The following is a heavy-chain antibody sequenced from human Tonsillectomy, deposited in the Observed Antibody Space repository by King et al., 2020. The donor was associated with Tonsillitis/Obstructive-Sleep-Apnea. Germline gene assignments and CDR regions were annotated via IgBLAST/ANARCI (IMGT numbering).Heavy chain of an antibody. CDR3: AREFTTDAFDI. CDR1: GGSFSGYY. CDR2: IDHSGRT. J-gene: IGHJ3*02. V-gene: IGHV4-34*01. Sequence: VQLQQWGAGLLKPSETLSLPCAVYGGSFSGYYWSWIRQPPGKGLEWIGEIDHSGRTNYNPSLKSRFTISAETSKTQFSLRLRSVTAADTAVYYCAREFTTDAFDIWGQGTMVTVSS. D-gene: IGHD3-22*01.